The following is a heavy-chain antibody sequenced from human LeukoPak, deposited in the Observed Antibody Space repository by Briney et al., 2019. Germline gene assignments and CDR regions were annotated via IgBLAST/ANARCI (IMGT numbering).Heavy chain of an antibody. CDR3: VRTAADAGAVPYFDY. Sequence: PSETLSLTCTVSGDSISSATYYYWGWLRQPPGKGLEWVGSIYNSGSTYYNPSLKSRLTISVDTSQNQFSLKLTSVTAADTAVYYCVRTAADAGAVPYFDYWGQGTLVTVSS. J-gene: IGHJ4*02. V-gene: IGHV4-39*01. CDR2: IYNSGST. CDR1: GDSISSATYYY. D-gene: IGHD4-17*01.